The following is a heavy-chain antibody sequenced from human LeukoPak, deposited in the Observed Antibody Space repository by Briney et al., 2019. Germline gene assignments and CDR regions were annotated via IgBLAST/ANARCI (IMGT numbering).Heavy chain of an antibody. D-gene: IGHD2-15*01. CDR2: IYYSGST. Sequence: PSETLSLTCTVSGGSISSSSYYWGWIRQPPGKGLEWIGSIYYSGSTYYNPSLKSRVTISVDTSKNQFSLKLSSVTAADTAVYYRARLTPDIVVVVAAHIDYWGQGTLVTVSS. J-gene: IGHJ4*02. CDR3: ARLTPDIVVVVAAHIDY. V-gene: IGHV4-39*01. CDR1: GGSISSSSYY.